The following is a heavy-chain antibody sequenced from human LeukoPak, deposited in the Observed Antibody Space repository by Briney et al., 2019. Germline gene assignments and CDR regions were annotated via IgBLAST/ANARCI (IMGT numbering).Heavy chain of an antibody. D-gene: IGHD2-15*01. Sequence: PSETLSLTCAVSGGSFSGYYWSWIRQPPGKGLEWIGEINHSGSTNYNPSLKSRVTISVDTSKNQFSLKLSSVTAADTAVYYCATDAGGFCSSGDCYRGAPWGQGTLVTVSS. J-gene: IGHJ5*02. CDR1: GGSFSGYY. CDR3: ATDAGGFCSSGDCYRGAP. CDR2: INHSGST. V-gene: IGHV4-34*01.